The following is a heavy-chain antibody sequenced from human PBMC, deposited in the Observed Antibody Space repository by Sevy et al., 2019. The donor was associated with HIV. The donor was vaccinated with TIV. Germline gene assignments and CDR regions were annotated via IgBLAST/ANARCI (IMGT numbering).Heavy chain of an antibody. Sequence: GGSLRLSCAASGFTFDDYGMSWVRQAPGKGLERVSGINWNGGSTGYADSVKGRFTISRDNAKNSLYLQMNSLRAEDTALYYCARWAPLYYDSSGYYYYFDYWGQGTLVTVSS. D-gene: IGHD3-22*01. CDR3: ARWAPLYYDSSGYYYYFDY. V-gene: IGHV3-20*04. CDR1: GFTFDDYG. J-gene: IGHJ4*02. CDR2: INWNGGST.